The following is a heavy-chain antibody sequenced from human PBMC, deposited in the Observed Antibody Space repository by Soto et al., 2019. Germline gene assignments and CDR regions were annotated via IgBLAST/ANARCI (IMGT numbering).Heavy chain of an antibody. J-gene: IGHJ4*02. V-gene: IGHV4-4*02. CDR1: CGSFTSNNW. D-gene: IGHD1-7*01. CDR2: IYRTGSA. Sequence: SETLSLTCAVSCGSFTSNNWWTWVRQPPGQGLEWIGEIYRTGSANYNPSLKSRVTISLDKSENQFSLKVTSLTAADTAVYYCGRRDTGTSVEYWGQGTLVTVSS. CDR3: GRRDTGTSVEY.